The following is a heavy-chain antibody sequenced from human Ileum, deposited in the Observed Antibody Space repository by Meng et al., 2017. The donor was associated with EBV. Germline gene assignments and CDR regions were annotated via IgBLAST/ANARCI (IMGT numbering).Heavy chain of an antibody. CDR2: IYYSGST. V-gene: IGHV4-28*01. J-gene: IGHJ4*02. Sequence: QVQWQEPGPGLVKPSDTLAPPCACSGYSISSTNGWGWIRQPPGKGLEWIGYIYYSGSTSYNPSLKSRVTMSVDTSKNQFSLNLNSVTAVDTAVYYCARNVPGTSAYYDWGQGTLVTVSS. CDR3: ARNVPGTSAYYD. CDR1: GYSISSTNG. D-gene: IGHD3-22*01.